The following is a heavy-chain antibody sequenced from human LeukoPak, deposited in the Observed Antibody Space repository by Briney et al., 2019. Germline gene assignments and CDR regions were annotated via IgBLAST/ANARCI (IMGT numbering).Heavy chain of an antibody. CDR3: ARDGATTIDYYYGMDV. CDR2: ISYDGSNK. D-gene: IGHD5-12*01. CDR1: GFTFSSYG. Sequence: GGSLRLSCAASGFTFSSYGMHWVRQAPGKGLEWVAVISYDGSNKYYADSVKGRFTISRDNSKNTLYLQTNSLRAEDTAVYYCARDGATTIDYYYGMDVWGQGTTVTVSS. J-gene: IGHJ6*02. V-gene: IGHV3-30*03.